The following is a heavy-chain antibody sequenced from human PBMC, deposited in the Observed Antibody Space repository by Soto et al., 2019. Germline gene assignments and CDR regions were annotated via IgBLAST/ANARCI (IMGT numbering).Heavy chain of an antibody. J-gene: IGHJ5*02. CDR2: IHSSGST. Sequence: QVQLQESGPGLVKPSQTLSLTCTVSGGSISSGNYFWSWVRQPPGKGLEWIGYIHSSGSTDYNPSLKSRLTISVDTSKNPFSLRLTSVTAADTAVYYCARDPWFDPWGQGTLVTVSS. CDR1: GGSISSGNYF. CDR3: ARDPWFDP. V-gene: IGHV4-30-4*01.